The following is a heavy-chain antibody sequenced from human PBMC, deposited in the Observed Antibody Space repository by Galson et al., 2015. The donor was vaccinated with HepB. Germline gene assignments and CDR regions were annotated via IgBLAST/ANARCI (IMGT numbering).Heavy chain of an antibody. D-gene: IGHD2-15*01. CDR1: GFTFSSYG. Sequence: SLRLSCAASGFTFSSYGMHWVRQAPGKGLEWVAVIWYDGSNKYYADSVKGRFTISRDNSKNTLYLQMNSLRAEDTAAYYCARAPRACSGGSCYSDVELNYWGQGTLVTVSS. CDR2: IWYDGSNK. CDR3: ARAPRACSGGSCYSDVELNY. J-gene: IGHJ4*02. V-gene: IGHV3-33*01.